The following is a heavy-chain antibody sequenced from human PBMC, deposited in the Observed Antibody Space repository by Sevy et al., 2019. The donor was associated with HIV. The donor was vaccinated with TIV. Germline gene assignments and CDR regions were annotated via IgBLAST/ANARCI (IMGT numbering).Heavy chain of an antibody. CDR1: GVSISSGAYS. CDR2: IYHTGNT. V-gene: IGHV4-30-2*01. CDR3: ARDGGTMTTPGSFDI. J-gene: IGHJ3*02. Sequence: SETLSLTCAVSGVSISSGAYSWNWIRQPPGKGLEWIGYIYHTGNTYYNPSLKSRITISLDRSKNQFSLRRSSVTAADTAVYFCARDGGTMTTPGSFDIWGQGTMVTVSS. D-gene: IGHD4-17*01.